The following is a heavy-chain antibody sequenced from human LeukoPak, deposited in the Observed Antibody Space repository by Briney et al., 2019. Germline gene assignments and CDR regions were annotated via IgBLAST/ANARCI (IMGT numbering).Heavy chain of an antibody. J-gene: IGHJ4*02. CDR1: GYSFTGHY. V-gene: IGHV1-2*02. CDR3: ARDYLLYDTSGYYYLLRY. Sequence: GASVKVSCKASGYSFTGHYMHWVRQAPGQGLEWMGWINPNSGGTGYAQKFQGRVTMTRDTSISTAYMELSRLRSDDTAVYYCARDYLLYDTSGYYYLLRYWGQGTLVTVSS. D-gene: IGHD3-22*01. CDR2: INPNSGGT.